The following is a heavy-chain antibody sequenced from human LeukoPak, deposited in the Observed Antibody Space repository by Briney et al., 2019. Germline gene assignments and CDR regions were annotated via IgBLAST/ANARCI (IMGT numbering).Heavy chain of an antibody. Sequence: SETLSLTCAVYGGSFSGYYWSWIRQPPGKGLEWIGEINHSGSTNYNPSLKSRVTISVDTSKNQFSLKLSSVTAADTAVYYCARAGRGSIAARRYNWFDPWGQGTLVTVSS. CDR3: ARAGRGSIAARRYNWFDP. CDR1: GGSFSGYY. V-gene: IGHV4-34*01. CDR2: INHSGST. D-gene: IGHD6-6*01. J-gene: IGHJ5*02.